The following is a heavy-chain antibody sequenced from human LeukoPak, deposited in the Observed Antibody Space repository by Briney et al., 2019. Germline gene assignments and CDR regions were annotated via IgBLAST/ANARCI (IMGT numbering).Heavy chain of an antibody. D-gene: IGHD4-17*01. CDR1: GGSISSGSYY. V-gene: IGHV4-61*01. CDR2: IYHTGSS. J-gene: IGHJ4*02. Sequence: SETLSLTCTVSGGSISSGSYYWSWIRQPPGKGLEWIGFIYHTGSSNYNPSLKSRVTISVDTSKNQVSLNLRSVTAADTAVYYCARAKTTVTPRILDYWGQGTLVTVSS. CDR3: ARAKTTVTPRILDY.